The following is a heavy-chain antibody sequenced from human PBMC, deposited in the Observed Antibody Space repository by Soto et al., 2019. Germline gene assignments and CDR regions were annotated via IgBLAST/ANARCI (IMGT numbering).Heavy chain of an antibody. J-gene: IGHJ4*02. CDR2: FDPEDGEA. V-gene: IGHV1-24*01. CDR1: GYTLTELS. D-gene: IGHD6-19*01. Sequence: GASVKVSCKVSGYTLTELSMHWVRQAPGKGLEWMGGFDPEDGEAIYAQKFQGRVTMTEDTSTDTAYMELSSLRSEGTAVYYCATLGIAVAGTLPDVSYYFDYWGQGTLVTVSS. CDR3: ATLGIAVAGTLPDVSYYFDY.